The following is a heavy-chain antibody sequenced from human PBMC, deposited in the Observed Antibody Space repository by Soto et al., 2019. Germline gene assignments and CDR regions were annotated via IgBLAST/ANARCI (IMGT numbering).Heavy chain of an antibody. CDR1: GDSFVSYW. D-gene: IGHD2-2*03. CDR3: ARTRQFTLGFYYDGMDV. V-gene: IGHV5-51*01. J-gene: IGHJ6*02. Sequence: HXVSLKVSWQCSGDSFVSYWIGLMLQMTGKDLEWMGIIYPGDSDTRYSPSFQGQVTISADKSLRTAYLQWTSLKASDTALYYCARTRQFTLGFYYDGMDVCGQGTTVTVYS. CDR2: IYPGDSDT.